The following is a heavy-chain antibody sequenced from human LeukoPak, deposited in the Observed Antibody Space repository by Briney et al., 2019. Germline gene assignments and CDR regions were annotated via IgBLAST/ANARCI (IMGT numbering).Heavy chain of an antibody. Sequence: SXXLSCAASXXXXXXXXMSXIXQAPGKGLEWVSYISSSGSTIYYADSVKGRFTISRDNAKNSLYLQMNSLRAEDTAVYYCARGFFSWGQGTLVTVSS. CDR2: ISSSGSTI. V-gene: IGHV3-11*01. CDR1: XXXXXXXX. CDR3: ARGFFS. J-gene: IGHJ5*02. D-gene: IGHD2/OR15-2a*01.